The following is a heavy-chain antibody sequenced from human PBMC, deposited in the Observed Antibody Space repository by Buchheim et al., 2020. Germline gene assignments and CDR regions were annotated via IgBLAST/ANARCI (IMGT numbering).Heavy chain of an antibody. V-gene: IGHV4-34*01. D-gene: IGHD5-18*01. Sequence: QVQLQQWGAGLLKPSETLSLTCAVYGGSFSGYYWSWIRQPPGKGLEWIGEINHSGSTNYNPSLKSRVTISVDTSKNQFSLKLSSVTAADTALYYCARVRGYRGWFDPWGQGTL. CDR2: INHSGST. CDR3: ARVRGYRGWFDP. CDR1: GGSFSGYY. J-gene: IGHJ5*02.